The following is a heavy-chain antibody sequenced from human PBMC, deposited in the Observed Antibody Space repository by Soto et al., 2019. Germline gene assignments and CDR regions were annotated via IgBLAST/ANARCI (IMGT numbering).Heavy chain of an antibody. CDR3: ARTPTP. V-gene: IGHV4-30-2*01. J-gene: IGHJ5*02. CDR1: GGSISSGGYS. D-gene: IGHD1-26*01. CDR2: IYHSVST. Sequence: QLHLQESGSGLVKPSQTLFLTCAVSGGSISSGGYSWSWIRQTPGKGLEWICYIYHSVSTYYNPALKSRVTISVDRSKNQVALKLSSVTAADTAVYDCARTPTPWGQGTLVTVSS.